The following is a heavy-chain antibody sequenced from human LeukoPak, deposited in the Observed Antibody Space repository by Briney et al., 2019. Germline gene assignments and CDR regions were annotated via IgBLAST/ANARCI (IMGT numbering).Heavy chain of an antibody. CDR2: ISGDGGST. D-gene: IGHD6-19*01. Sequence: PGGALRLSCSASGFTFDDYAMHWGPQAPGKGLEWVSLISGDGGSTYYVDSVKGGFTISRDNSKNSLYLQMNSLRTEDTALYYCGTEGIAVAGGAFDIWGQGTMVTVSS. CDR1: GFTFDDYA. CDR3: GTEGIAVAGGAFDI. J-gene: IGHJ3*02. V-gene: IGHV3-43*02.